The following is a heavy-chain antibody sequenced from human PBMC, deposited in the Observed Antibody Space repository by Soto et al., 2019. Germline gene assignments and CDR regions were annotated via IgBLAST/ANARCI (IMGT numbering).Heavy chain of an antibody. V-gene: IGHV1-69*17. CDR2: IIPVYGIV. J-gene: IGHJ5*02. CDR1: GGSFGSYA. Sequence: QVQLVQSGAEVKKPGSSMKVSCKASGGSFGSYAINWVRQAPGRRLEWMGGIIPVYGIVNDAQKFQGRVTITADKSTTTVYMEMSDLRSEDTALYYCARGFVYSSNWLDLWGQGTLVTVSS. D-gene: IGHD4-4*01. CDR3: ARGFVYSSNWLDL.